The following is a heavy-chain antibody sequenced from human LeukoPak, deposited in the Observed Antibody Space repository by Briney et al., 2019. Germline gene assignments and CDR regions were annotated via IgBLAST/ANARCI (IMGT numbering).Heavy chain of an antibody. CDR3: ARDIGSGTTGTTGVLVN. CDR1: GFTFSSSD. J-gene: IGHJ4*02. D-gene: IGHD1-1*01. CDR2: IRYDGNNK. V-gene: IGHV3-30*02. Sequence: GGSLRLSCAASGFTFSSSDMHWVRQAPGKGLEWVAFIRYDGNNKYYADSVKGRFTISRDNAKNSLYLQMSSLRAEDTAVYYCARDIGSGTTGTTGVLVNWGQGTLVTVSS.